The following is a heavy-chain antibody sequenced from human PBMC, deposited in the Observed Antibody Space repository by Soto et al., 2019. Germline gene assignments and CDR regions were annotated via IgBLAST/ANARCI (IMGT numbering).Heavy chain of an antibody. V-gene: IGHV3-23*01. CDR3: AKHQSFSGYRPVDY. D-gene: IGHD3-22*01. CDR1: GFTFNTYA. J-gene: IGHJ4*02. CDR2: ISDSGGRT. Sequence: EVYLLESGGGLVQPGGSLRLSCAASGFTFNTYAMSWVRQAPGKGLEWVSTISDSGGRTYYAASVKGRFTISRDNSKNTLYLLMNSLSAEDTALYYCAKHQSFSGYRPVDYWGQGTLVTVSS.